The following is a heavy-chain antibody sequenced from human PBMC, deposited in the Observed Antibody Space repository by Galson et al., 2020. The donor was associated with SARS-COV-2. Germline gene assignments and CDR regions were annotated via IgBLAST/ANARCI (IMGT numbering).Heavy chain of an antibody. D-gene: IGHD1-26*01. V-gene: IGHV3-49*04. J-gene: IGHJ4*02. CDR1: GFTFADYA. CDR3: VREWALNSISPLDY. CDR2: IRSRASGGTT. Sequence: PGGSLRLCCSASGFTFADYAMSWVRQAPGKGLEWVGLIRSRASGGTTEYAESVKGRFTITRDDSKSFAYLEMISLLTEDTAVYYCVREWALNSISPLDYWGQGTLVTVSS.